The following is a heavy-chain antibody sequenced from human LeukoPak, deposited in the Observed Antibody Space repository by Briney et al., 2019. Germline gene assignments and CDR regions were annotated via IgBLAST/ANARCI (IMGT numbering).Heavy chain of an antibody. CDR2: IYSSGTT. J-gene: IGHJ4*02. Sequence: SETLSLTCSSSGVSISTYYWSLVRQPPGKGLELVGYIYSSGTTNYNPSLNSRLTISLHTSQNQFSLNLRSVTAADTAVYYFATGSPGRQPHFFVYWGQGTL. CDR3: ATGSPGRQPHFFVY. V-gene: IGHV4-59*08. D-gene: IGHD3-10*01. CDR1: GVSISTYY.